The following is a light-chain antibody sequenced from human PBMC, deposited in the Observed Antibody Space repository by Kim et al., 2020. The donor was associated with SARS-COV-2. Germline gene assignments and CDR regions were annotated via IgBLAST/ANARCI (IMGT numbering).Light chain of an antibody. J-gene: IGLJ1*01. Sequence: QRVTISCTGSSSNIGAGYDVHWYQQLPGTAPKFLIYSNNNRPSGVPDRFSAFKSGTSASLAITGLQAEDEADYYCQSYDSSLNSYVFGSGTTVTVL. CDR3: QSYDSSLNSYV. V-gene: IGLV1-40*01. CDR1: SSNIGAGYD. CDR2: SNN.